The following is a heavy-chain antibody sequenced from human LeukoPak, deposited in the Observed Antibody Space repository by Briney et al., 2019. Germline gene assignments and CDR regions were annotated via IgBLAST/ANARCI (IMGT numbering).Heavy chain of an antibody. V-gene: IGHV4-59*08. D-gene: IGHD2-15*01. J-gene: IGHJ5*02. CDR1: GVSISSYY. CDR2: IYYSGST. Sequence: SETLSLTCTVSGVSISSYYWSWIRQPPGKGLEWFGYIYYSGSTNYNPSLKSRVTISVDTSKNQFSLKLSSVTAADTAVYYCARQPGYCSGGSCRRIWFDPWGQGTLVTVSS. CDR3: ARQPGYCSGGSCRRIWFDP.